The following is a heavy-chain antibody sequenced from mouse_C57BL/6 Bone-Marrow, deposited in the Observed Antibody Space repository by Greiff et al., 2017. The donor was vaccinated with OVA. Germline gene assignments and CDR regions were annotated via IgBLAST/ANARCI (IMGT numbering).Heavy chain of an antibody. CDR2: ISDGGSYT. CDR1: GFTFSSYA. Sequence: EVKLVESGGGLVKPGGSLKLSCAASGFTFSSYAMSWVRQTPEKRLEWVATISDGGSYTYYPDNVKGRFTISRDNAKNNLYLQMSHLKSEDTAMYYCARGSPYAMDYWGQGTSVTVSS. V-gene: IGHV5-4*03. CDR3: ARGSPYAMDY. D-gene: IGHD1-1*01. J-gene: IGHJ4*01.